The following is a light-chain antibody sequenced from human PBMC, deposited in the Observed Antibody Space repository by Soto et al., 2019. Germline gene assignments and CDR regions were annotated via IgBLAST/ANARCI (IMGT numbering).Light chain of an antibody. Sequence: DVVMTQSPLSLPVTLGQPASISCRSSQSLVYSDGNTYLSWFQQRPGQSPRRLIYTVSDRDSGVPARFSGSGSGTVFTLKISRVEAEDVGTYYCMQGTHWPHTFGQGTKLEIK. CDR2: TVS. CDR3: MQGTHWPHT. J-gene: IGKJ2*01. V-gene: IGKV2-30*01. CDR1: QSLVYSDGNTY.